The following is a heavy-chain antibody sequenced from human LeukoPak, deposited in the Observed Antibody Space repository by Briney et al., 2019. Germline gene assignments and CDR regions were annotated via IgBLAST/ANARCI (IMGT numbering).Heavy chain of an antibody. Sequence: ASVKVSCKGSGYTFTNYAVHWVRQAPGQRLEGLGWINPGNGDTKYSQNFQGRVTVTSDTSAATAYVELNSLTSEDTAVYYCARERWHCRVNCYSVYYYALDVWGQGTTVTVSS. CDR3: ARERWHCRVNCYSVYYYALDV. V-gene: IGHV1-3*01. CDR2: INPGNGDT. CDR1: GYTFTNYA. D-gene: IGHD2-15*01. J-gene: IGHJ6*02.